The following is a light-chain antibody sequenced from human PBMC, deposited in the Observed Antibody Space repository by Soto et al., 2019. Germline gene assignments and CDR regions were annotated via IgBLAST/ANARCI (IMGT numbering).Light chain of an antibody. V-gene: IGLV2-11*01. CDR3: CSYAGSYTLV. Sequence: QSALTQPRSVSGSPGQSVTLSCTGTSSDVGGYHYVSWYQHHRGKAPKIIIYDVNKRPSGVPDRFSGSKSGNMASLTISGLQTEDEADYYCCSYAGSYTLVFGGGTKLTVL. CDR1: SSDVGGYHY. CDR2: DVN. J-gene: IGLJ2*01.